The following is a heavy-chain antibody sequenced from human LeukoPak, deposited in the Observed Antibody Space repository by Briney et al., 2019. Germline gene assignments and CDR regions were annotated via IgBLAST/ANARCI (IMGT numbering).Heavy chain of an antibody. D-gene: IGHD3-10*01. J-gene: IGHJ4*02. V-gene: IGHV4-38-2*02. CDR3: ARLNGYYGSGSYYKRRYYFDY. Sequence: SETLSLTCIVSGYSIISDYFWGWVRQPPGKGLEWIGEINHSGSTNYNPSLKSRVTISVDTSKNQFSLKLSSVTAADTAVYYCARLNGYYGSGSYYKRRYYFDYWGQGTLVTVSS. CDR2: INHSGST. CDR1: GYSIISDYF.